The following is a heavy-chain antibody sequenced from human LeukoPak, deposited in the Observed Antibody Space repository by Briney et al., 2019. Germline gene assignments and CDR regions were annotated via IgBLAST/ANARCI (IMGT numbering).Heavy chain of an antibody. CDR1: GGSISNDDYY. V-gene: IGHV4-30-4*01. Sequence: PSQTLSLTCTVSGGSISNDDYYWTWLRQSPGKGLEWIGYIFYRGSTYYNPSLKSRLTISVDTSKNQFSMKLTSVTAADTAIYFCARDQRSSGSNIFDYWGQGTLVTVSS. CDR2: IFYRGST. CDR3: ARDQRSSGSNIFDY. D-gene: IGHD1-26*01. J-gene: IGHJ4*02.